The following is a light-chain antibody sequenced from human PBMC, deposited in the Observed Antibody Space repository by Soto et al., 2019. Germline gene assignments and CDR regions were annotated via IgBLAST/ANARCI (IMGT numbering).Light chain of an antibody. Sequence: EIVLTQSPATLSLSPGERATLSCRASQSVGTYLAWYQHSPGQAPRLLIYEAANRATGIPARFSGSGSETDFTLTISSPEPEDFAVYYCQQRYNWPNTFGQGTKLEIK. CDR3: QQRYNWPNT. J-gene: IGKJ2*01. CDR2: EAA. V-gene: IGKV3-11*01. CDR1: QSVGTY.